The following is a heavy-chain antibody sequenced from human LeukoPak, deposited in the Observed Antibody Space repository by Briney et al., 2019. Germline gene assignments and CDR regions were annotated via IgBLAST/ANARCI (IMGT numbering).Heavy chain of an antibody. D-gene: IGHD5-24*01. CDR1: GFTFSSYG. Sequence: GGSLRLSCAASGFTFSSYGMSWVRQAPGKGLEWVSAISGSGGSTYYADSVKGRFTISRDNSKNTLYLQMNSLRAEDTAVYYCARVLERWLQFDYWGQGTLVTVSS. V-gene: IGHV3-23*01. CDR3: ARVLERWLQFDY. CDR2: ISGSGGST. J-gene: IGHJ4*02.